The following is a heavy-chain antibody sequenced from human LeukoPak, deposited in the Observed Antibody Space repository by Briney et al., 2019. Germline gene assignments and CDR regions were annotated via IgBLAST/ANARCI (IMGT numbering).Heavy chain of an antibody. CDR3: ATEELERRLVDY. J-gene: IGHJ4*02. CDR2: IIPIFGTA. V-gene: IGHV1-69*06. Sequence: SVKVSCKASGGTFSSYAISWVRQAPGQGLEWMGSIIPIFGTANYAQKFLGRVTITEDKSTSTAYMELSSLRSEDTAVYYCATEELERRLVDYWGQGTLVTVSS. D-gene: IGHD1-1*01. CDR1: GGTFSSYA.